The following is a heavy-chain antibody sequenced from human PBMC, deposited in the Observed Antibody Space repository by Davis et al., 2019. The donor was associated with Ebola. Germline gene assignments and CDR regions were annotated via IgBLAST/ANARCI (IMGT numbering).Heavy chain of an antibody. CDR2: IYYSGST. CDR3: ARDKVYYYGMDV. V-gene: IGHV4-31*03. Sequence: SETLSLTCTVSGGSISSGGYYWSWIRQHPGKGLEWIGYIYYSGSTYYNPYLKSRVTISVDTSKNQFSLKLSSVTAADTAGYYCARDKVYYYGMDVWGKGTTVTVSS. J-gene: IGHJ6*04. CDR1: GGSISSGGYY.